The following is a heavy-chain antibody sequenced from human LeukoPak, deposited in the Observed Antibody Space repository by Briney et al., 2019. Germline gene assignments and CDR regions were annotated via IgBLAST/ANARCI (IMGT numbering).Heavy chain of an antibody. CDR3: ARGRSGQQLDETPTFDY. CDR1: GGTFSSYA. V-gene: IGHV1-69*13. Sequence: ASVKVSCKASGGTFSSYAISWVRQAPGQGLEWMGGIHPIFGTANYAQKFQGRVTITADESTSTAYMELSSLRSEDTAVYYCARGRSGQQLDETPTFDYWGQGTLVTVSS. J-gene: IGHJ4*02. D-gene: IGHD6-13*01. CDR2: IHPIFGTA.